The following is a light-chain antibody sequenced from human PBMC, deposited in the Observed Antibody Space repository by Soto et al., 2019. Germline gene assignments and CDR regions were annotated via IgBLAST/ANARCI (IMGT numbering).Light chain of an antibody. Sequence: DIQMTQSPSSLSASVGDSVTITCRASQGIINYLAWFQQKPGQVPKLLIYTASTLRSGVSSRFSGSGSGTHFTLTISSLQPEDVATYYCQKYNSAPLTFGQGTKVEIK. CDR3: QKYNSAPLT. CDR1: QGIINY. J-gene: IGKJ1*01. V-gene: IGKV1-27*01. CDR2: TAS.